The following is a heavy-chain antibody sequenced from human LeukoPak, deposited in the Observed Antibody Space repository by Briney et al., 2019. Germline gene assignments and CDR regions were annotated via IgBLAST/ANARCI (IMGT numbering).Heavy chain of an antibody. V-gene: IGHV3-66*02. CDR1: GFTVSSNY. J-gene: IGHJ4*02. CDR3: ARDVTPDYGDFSPQRY. Sequence: PGGSLRLSCAASGFTVSSNYMSWVRQAPGKGLAWVSVIYSGGSTYYADSVKGRFTISIDNSKNTLYLQMNSLRAEDTAVYYCARDVTPDYGDFSPQRYWGQGTLVTVSS. CDR2: IYSGGST. D-gene: IGHD4-17*01.